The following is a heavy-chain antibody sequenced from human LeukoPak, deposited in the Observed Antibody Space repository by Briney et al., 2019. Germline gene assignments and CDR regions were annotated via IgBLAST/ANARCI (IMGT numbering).Heavy chain of an antibody. D-gene: IGHD5-18*01. V-gene: IGHV1-18*01. Sequence: ASVKVSCKASGYTFSSYGISWVRQAPGQGLEWMGWISAYNGNTNYAQKHRGRVTMTTDTSTSTAYMEVRSLRSDDTAIYYCARQVDRSMALPDYWGQGTLVTVSS. CDR2: ISAYNGNT. J-gene: IGHJ4*02. CDR3: ARQVDRSMALPDY. CDR1: GYTFSSYG.